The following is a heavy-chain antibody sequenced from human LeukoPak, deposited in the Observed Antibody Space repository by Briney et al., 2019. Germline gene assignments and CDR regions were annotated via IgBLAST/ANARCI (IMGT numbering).Heavy chain of an antibody. J-gene: IGHJ4*02. CDR3: AKDVYYYGSGSVDY. CDR2: ISGRSNYI. D-gene: IGHD3-10*01. Sequence: PGGSLRLSCAASGFTFSTFSMNWVRQAPGKGLEWVSSISGRSNYIFYADSVKGRFTISRDNVKKSLFLQMNSLRAEDTALYYCAKDVYYYGSGSVDYWGQGTLVTVSS. V-gene: IGHV3-21*04. CDR1: GFTFSTFS.